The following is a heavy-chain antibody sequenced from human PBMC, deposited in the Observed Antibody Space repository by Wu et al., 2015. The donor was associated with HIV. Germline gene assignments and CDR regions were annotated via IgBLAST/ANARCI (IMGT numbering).Heavy chain of an antibody. CDR3: AVPDYGSGSPVLLRYGMDV. J-gene: IGHJ6*02. CDR1: GGTFSSYA. V-gene: IGHV1-69*13. D-gene: IGHD3-10*01. Sequence: QLVQSGAEVKKPGSSVKVSCKASGGTFSSYAISWVRQAPGQGLEWMGRIIPIFGTANYAQKFQGRVTITADESTSTAYMELSSLRSEDTAVYYCAVPDYGSGSPVLLRYGMDVWGQGTTVTVSS. CDR2: IIPIFGTA.